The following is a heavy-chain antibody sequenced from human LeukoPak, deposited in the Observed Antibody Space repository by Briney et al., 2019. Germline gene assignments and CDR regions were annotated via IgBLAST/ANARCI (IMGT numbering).Heavy chain of an antibody. Sequence: GGSLRLSCAASGFTFSSYWMSWVRQAPGKGLEWVANIRQDGSEKYYVDSVKGRFTISRDNAKNSLYLQMNSLRAEDTAVYYCAKGSKEVLFTRDHYMDVWGKGTTVTISS. J-gene: IGHJ6*03. D-gene: IGHD3-3*01. CDR2: IRQDGSEK. CDR3: AKGSKEVLFTRDHYMDV. CDR1: GFTFSSYW. V-gene: IGHV3-7*01.